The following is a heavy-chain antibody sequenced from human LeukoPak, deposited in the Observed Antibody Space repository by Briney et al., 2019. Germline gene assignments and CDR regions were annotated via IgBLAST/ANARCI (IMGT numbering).Heavy chain of an antibody. CDR1: GFTFSSYA. V-gene: IGHV3-23*01. CDR3: AKVDSSSWESYNWFDS. J-gene: IGHJ5*01. CDR2: ISGSGGST. D-gene: IGHD6-13*01. Sequence: GGSLRLSCAASGFTFSSYAVSWVRQAPGKGLEWVSAISGSGGSTYYADSVKGRFTISRDNSKNTLYLQMNSLRADDTAVYYCAKVDSSSWESYNWFDSWGQGTLVTVSS.